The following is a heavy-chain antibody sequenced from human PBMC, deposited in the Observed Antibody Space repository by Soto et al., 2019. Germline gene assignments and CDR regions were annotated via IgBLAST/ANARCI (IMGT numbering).Heavy chain of an antibody. CDR2: ISGSGGST. CDR3: AKDPEYYDFWSGYSSPRRFDY. CDR1: GFTFSSYA. Sequence: GGSLRLSCAASGFTFSSYAMSWVRQAPGKGLEWVSAISGSGGSTYYADSVKGRFTISRDNSKNTLYLQMNSLRAEDTAVYYCAKDPEYYDFWSGYSSPRRFDYWGQGTLVTVSS. D-gene: IGHD3-3*01. V-gene: IGHV3-23*01. J-gene: IGHJ4*02.